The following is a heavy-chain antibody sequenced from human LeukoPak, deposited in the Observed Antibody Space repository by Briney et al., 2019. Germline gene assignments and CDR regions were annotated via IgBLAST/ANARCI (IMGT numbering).Heavy chain of an antibody. Sequence: SETLSLTCTVSGGSISGYYWSRIRQPPGTGLEWIGYIHYGGRTNYNPSLKSRVTISVDTSENHFSLRLSSVTAADTAVYYCARQNGYSSGNYYFDLWGQGTLVTVSS. CDR2: IHYGGRT. J-gene: IGHJ4*02. CDR1: GGSISGYY. D-gene: IGHD5-18*01. V-gene: IGHV4-59*01. CDR3: ARQNGYSSGNYYFDL.